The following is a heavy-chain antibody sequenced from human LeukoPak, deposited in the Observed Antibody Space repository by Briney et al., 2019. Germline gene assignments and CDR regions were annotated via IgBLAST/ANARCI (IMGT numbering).Heavy chain of an antibody. CDR3: AKGAGGFSYYNWFDP. Sequence: RSSETLSLTCTVSGDSVTNSYYFWVWIRQPPGKGLEYIGSIYYSGRTYYNPSLESRVTMSVDTSKNQFSLKLASVTAADTAIYYCAKGAGGFSYYNWFDPWGQGTLVTVSS. CDR1: GDSVTNSYYF. V-gene: IGHV4-39*07. D-gene: IGHD5-18*01. J-gene: IGHJ5*02. CDR2: IYYSGRT.